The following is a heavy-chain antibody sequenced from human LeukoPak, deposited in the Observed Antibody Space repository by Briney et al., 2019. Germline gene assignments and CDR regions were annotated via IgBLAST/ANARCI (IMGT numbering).Heavy chain of an antibody. CDR3: ARRSLGYYDSSGYRAFDI. CDR2: IIPIFGTA. J-gene: IGHJ3*02. V-gene: IGHV1-69*05. D-gene: IGHD3-22*01. CDR1: GYTFTGYY. Sequence: SVKVSCKASGYTFTGYYMHWVRQAPGQGLEWMGGIIPIFGTANYAQKFQGRVTITTDESTSTAYMELSSLRSEDTAVYYCARRSLGYYDSSGYRAFDIWGQGTMVTVSS.